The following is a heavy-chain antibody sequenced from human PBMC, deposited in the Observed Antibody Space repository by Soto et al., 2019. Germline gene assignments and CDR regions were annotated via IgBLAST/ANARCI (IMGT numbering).Heavy chain of an antibody. J-gene: IGHJ5*02. CDR2: INAGNGNT. V-gene: IGHV1-3*01. CDR3: ARGGSSTTPRRFEP. Sequence: ASVKVSCKASGYPFTSYAMHWLRQAPGQRLEWMGWINAGNGNTIYSQKFQGRVTITRDTSASTAYMELSSLRSEDTAVYYCARGGSSTTPRRFEPWGQRTLVTVSS. CDR1: GYPFTSYA. D-gene: IGHD2-15*01.